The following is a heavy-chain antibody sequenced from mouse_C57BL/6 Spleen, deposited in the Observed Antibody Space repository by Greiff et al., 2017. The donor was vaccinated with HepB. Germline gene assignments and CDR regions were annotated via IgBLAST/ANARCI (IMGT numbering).Heavy chain of an antibody. CDR2: IYPGSGNT. CDR3: AREGEVCYYGSRVFFY. CDR1: GYSFTSYY. J-gene: IGHJ2*01. D-gene: IGHD1-1*01. Sequence: VQLQQSGPELVKPGASVKISCKASGYSFTSYYIHWVKQRPGQGLEWIGWIYPGSGNTKYNEKFKGKATLTADTSSSTAYMQLSSLTSEDSAVYYCAREGEVCYYGSRVFFYWGQGTTLTVSS. V-gene: IGHV1-66*01.